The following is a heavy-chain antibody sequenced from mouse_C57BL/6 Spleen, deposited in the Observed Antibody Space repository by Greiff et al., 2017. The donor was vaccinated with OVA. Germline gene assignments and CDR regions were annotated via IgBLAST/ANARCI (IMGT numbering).Heavy chain of an antibody. CDR1: GYAFSSSW. V-gene: IGHV1-82*01. CDR3: GGYYGSSPAWFAY. D-gene: IGHD1-1*01. CDR2: IYPGDGDT. J-gene: IGHJ3*01. Sequence: QVQLQQSGPELVKPGASVKISCKASGYAFSSSWMNWVKQRPGKGLEWIGRIYPGDGDTNYHGKFKGKGTLTADKSSSTAYLQLSSLTSADSAVYFCGGYYGSSPAWFAYWGQGTLVTVSA.